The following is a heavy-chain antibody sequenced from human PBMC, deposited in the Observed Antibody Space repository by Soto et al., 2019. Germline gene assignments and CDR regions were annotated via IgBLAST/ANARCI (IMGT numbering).Heavy chain of an antibody. J-gene: IGHJ6*03. V-gene: IGHV1-18*01. Sequence: ASVKVSCKASGYTFTSYGISWVRQAPGQGLEWMGWISAYNGNTNYAQKLQGRVTMTTDTSTSTAYMELRSLRSDDTAVYYCARVPWRQWLISHYYYYYMDVWGKGTTVTVSS. D-gene: IGHD6-19*01. CDR1: GYTFTSYG. CDR2: ISAYNGNT. CDR3: ARVPWRQWLISHYYYYYMDV.